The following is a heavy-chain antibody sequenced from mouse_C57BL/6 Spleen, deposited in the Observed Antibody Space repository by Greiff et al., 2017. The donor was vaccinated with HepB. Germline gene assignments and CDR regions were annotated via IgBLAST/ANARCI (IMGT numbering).Heavy chain of an antibody. D-gene: IGHD4-1*01. J-gene: IGHJ4*01. CDR3: ARNWDSYAMDY. V-gene: IGHV5-15*01. CDR2: ISNLAYSI. CDR1: GFTFSDYG. Sequence: EVKLMESGGGLVQPGGSLKLSCAASGFTFSDYGMAWVRQAPRKGPEWVAFISNLAYSIYYADTVTGRFTISRENAKNTLYLEMSSLRSEDTAMYYCARNWDSYAMDYWGQGTSVTVSS.